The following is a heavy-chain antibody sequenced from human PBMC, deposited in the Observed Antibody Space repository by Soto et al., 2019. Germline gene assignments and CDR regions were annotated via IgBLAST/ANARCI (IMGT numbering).Heavy chain of an antibody. CDR2: IKKDGSEK. V-gene: IGHV3-7*01. J-gene: IGHJ4*02. Sequence: EVQLVESGGGFVQPGGSLRLSCSASEFSFSDYWMTWVRQAPGKGLEWVASIKKDGSEKSYVDSVKGRFTISRDNAKNSLYLHMSSLRDEDTAVYYCARRAAVVGLDYWGKGALVTVSS. CDR1: EFSFSDYW. D-gene: IGHD6-13*01. CDR3: ARRAAVVGLDY.